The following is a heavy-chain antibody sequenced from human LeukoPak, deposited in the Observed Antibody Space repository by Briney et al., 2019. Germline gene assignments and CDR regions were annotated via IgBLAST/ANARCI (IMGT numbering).Heavy chain of an antibody. Sequence: GGSLRLSCAASGFTFSSYTMNWVRQAPGKGLEWVSSISSSSSYIYYADSVKGRFTISRDNAKNSLYLQMNSLRAEDTAVYYCARGLGPGEGYAYWGQGTLVTVSS. CDR1: GFTFSSYT. CDR2: ISSSSSYI. D-gene: IGHD2-2*01. J-gene: IGHJ4*02. CDR3: ARGLGPGEGYAY. V-gene: IGHV3-21*01.